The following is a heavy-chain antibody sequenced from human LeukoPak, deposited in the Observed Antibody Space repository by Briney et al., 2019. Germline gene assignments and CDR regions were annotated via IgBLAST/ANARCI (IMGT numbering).Heavy chain of an antibody. V-gene: IGHV1-69*05. Sequence: SVKVSCKAPGGTFSSYAISWVRQAPGQGLEWMGGIIPIFGTANYAQKFQGRVTITTDESTSTAYMELSSLRSEDTAVYYCASVDYDMDWSDPWGQGTLVTVSS. CDR1: GGTFSSYA. J-gene: IGHJ5*02. CDR3: ASVDYDMDWSDP. D-gene: IGHD3-9*01. CDR2: IIPIFGTA.